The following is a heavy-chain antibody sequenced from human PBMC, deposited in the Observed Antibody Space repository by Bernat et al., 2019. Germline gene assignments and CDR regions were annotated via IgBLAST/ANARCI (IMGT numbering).Heavy chain of an antibody. D-gene: IGHD4-17*01. J-gene: IGHJ4*02. Sequence: EVQLVESGGGSVQPGGPLRLSCAASGFALSSYWMHWVRQAPGKGLLWVSRIKGDGSVTTYADSVRGRFTVSRDNAKNTLYLQMNSLTADDTAVYYCARDDYGRYWGQGTLVTVSS. CDR3: ARDDYGRY. CDR2: IKGDGSVT. CDR1: GFALSSYW. V-gene: IGHV3-74*01.